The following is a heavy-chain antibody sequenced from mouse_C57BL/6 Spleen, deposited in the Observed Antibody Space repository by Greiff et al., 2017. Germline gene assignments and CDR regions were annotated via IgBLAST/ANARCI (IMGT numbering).Heavy chain of an antibody. D-gene: IGHD2-4*01. CDR2: ISSGGSYT. J-gene: IGHJ4*01. CDR1: GFTFSSYG. V-gene: IGHV5-6*02. Sequence: EVKLVESGGDLVKPGGSLKLSCAASGFTFSSYGMSWVRQTPDKRLEWVATISSGGSYTYYPDSVKGRFTISRDNAKNTLYLQMSSLKSEDTATYYCARRYYDYDDYAMDYWGQGTSVTVSS. CDR3: ARRYYDYDDYAMDY.